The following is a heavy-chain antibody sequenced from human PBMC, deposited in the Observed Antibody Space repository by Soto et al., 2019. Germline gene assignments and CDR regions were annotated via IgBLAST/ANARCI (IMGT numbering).Heavy chain of an antibody. J-gene: IGHJ4*01. V-gene: IGHV4-31*03. Sequence: TTPLTCSVSPGCLSRDLFSCIWIRQHPEKNLEWIGYIYSSGFTYYNPSLTRRVTISLDTSKNQFSLNLTSVPAADTAVYYYPRHLSYRAQGTLVPVSA. CDR3: PRHLSY. CDR1: PGCLSRDLFS. CDR2: IYSSGFT.